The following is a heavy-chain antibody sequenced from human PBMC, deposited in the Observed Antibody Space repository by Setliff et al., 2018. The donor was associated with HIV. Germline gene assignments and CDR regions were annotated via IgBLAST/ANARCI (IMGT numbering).Heavy chain of an antibody. CDR3: AGCSGGSCPFDAFDI. V-gene: IGHV4-4*09. CDR2: IYTSGST. J-gene: IGHJ3*02. Sequence: SETLSLTCTVSGGSISGYHWNWLRQTPGKGLEWIGYIYTSGSTNYNPSLKSRVTISVDTSKNQFSLKLSSVTAADTAVYYCAGCSGGSCPFDAFDIWGQGTMVTVSS. CDR1: GGSISGYH. D-gene: IGHD2-15*01.